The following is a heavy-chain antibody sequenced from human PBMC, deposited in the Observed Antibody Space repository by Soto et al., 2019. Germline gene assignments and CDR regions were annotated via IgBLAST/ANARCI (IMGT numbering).Heavy chain of an antibody. J-gene: IGHJ4*02. V-gene: IGHV3-30*18. D-gene: IGHD6-19*01. CDR2: ISYDGSNK. CDR1: GFTFSSYG. Sequence: GGSLRLSCAASGFTFSSYGMHWVRQAPGKGLEWVAVISYDGSNKYYADSVKGHFTTSRDNSKNTRYLQMNSRRAEDTAVYYCAKEARWLVVFDYGGQGTLVTVPS. CDR3: AKEARWLVVFDY.